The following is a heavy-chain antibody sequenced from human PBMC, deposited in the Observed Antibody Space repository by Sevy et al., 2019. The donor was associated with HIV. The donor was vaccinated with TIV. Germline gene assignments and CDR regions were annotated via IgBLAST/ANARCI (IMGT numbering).Heavy chain of an antibody. D-gene: IGHD5-18*01. CDR3: MGGNSYGDAFNI. CDR1: GFSVRDNY. CDR2: IYSAVAT. Sequence: GGSLRLSCVVSGFSVRDNYVSWVRQVAGRGLEWVSIIYSAVATYYRDSVKGRFTISRHISENTVYLQMNSLRTEDTALYYCMGGNSYGDAFNIWGQGTKVTVSS. V-gene: IGHV3-53*04. J-gene: IGHJ3*02.